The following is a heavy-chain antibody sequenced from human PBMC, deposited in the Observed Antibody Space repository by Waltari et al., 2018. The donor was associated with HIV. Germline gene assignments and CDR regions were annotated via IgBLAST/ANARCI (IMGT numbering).Heavy chain of an antibody. D-gene: IGHD6-19*01. CDR3: ARDLAAVAGHDY. V-gene: IGHV1-3*01. Sequence: QVQLVQSGAEVKKPGASVTVSCKASGNTFTSYAMHWVRQAPGQRLEWMGWINAGNGNTKYSQKFQGRVTLTRDTSASTAYMELSSLRSEDTAVYYCARDLAAVAGHDYWGQGTLVTVSS. J-gene: IGHJ4*02. CDR2: INAGNGNT. CDR1: GNTFTSYA.